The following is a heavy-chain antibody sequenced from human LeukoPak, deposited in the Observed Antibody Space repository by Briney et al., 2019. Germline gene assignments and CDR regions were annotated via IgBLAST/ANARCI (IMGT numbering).Heavy chain of an antibody. J-gene: IGHJ5*02. CDR1: GGSFSGYP. Sequence: SETLSLTCAVYGGSFSGYPWSWIRQPPGKGLEWIGEINHSGSSNYNPSLKSRVTISVDTSKNQFSLKLTSLTAADAAVYYCARRPNWGSGHGFDPWGQGTLVTVSS. CDR2: INHSGSS. V-gene: IGHV4-34*01. CDR3: ARRPNWGSGHGFDP. D-gene: IGHD6-25*01.